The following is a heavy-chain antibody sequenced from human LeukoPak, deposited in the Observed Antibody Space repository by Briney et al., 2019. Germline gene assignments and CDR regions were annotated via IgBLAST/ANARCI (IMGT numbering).Heavy chain of an antibody. D-gene: IGHD3-3*01. Sequence: PGGSLRLSCAASGFTFSSYSMNWVRQAPGKGLEWVSYISSSSSTIYYADSVKGRFTISRDNAKNSLYLQMNSLRAEDTAVYYCARRLRFLEWSDDVDYWGQGTLVTVSS. CDR2: ISSSSSTI. J-gene: IGHJ4*02. CDR1: GFTFSSYS. V-gene: IGHV3-48*01. CDR3: ARRLRFLEWSDDVDY.